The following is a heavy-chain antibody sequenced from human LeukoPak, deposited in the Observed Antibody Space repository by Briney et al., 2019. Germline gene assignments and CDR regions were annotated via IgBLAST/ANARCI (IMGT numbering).Heavy chain of an antibody. CDR1: GGSISSYY. D-gene: IGHD3-22*01. CDR3: ARGYPYNYYDSSGYYRLAHFDY. J-gene: IGHJ4*02. CDR2: IYYSGTT. V-gene: IGHV4-59*12. Sequence: PSETLSLTCTVSGGSISSYYWNWIRQPPGKGLEWIGYIYYSGTTNYNPSLKSRVTISVDTSKNQFSLKLSSVTAADTAVYYCARGYPYNYYDSSGYYRLAHFDYWGQGTLVTVSS.